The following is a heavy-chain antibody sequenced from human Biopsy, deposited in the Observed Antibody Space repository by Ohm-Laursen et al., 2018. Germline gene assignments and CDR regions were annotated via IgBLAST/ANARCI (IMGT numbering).Heavy chain of an antibody. CDR3: ARDYDTSGYYYVS. D-gene: IGHD3-22*01. CDR1: GGSISNNNYY. Sequence: GTLSPTCTVSGGSISNNNYYWGWIRQPPGKGLEWIGSIFYRGSTHYKPSLKSRVNISVDTSKNQFSLKLNSVTAADTAVYYRARDYDTSGYYYVSWGQGTLVTVSS. CDR2: IFYRGST. J-gene: IGHJ5*02. V-gene: IGHV4-39*01.